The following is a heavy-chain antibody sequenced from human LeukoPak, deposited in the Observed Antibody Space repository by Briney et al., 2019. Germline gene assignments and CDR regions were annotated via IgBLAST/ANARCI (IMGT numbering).Heavy chain of an antibody. CDR1: GFSLSNYW. J-gene: IGHJ4*02. Sequence: GGSLRLSCAASGFSLSNYWMHWFRQVPGKGLMWVSHVPNDGTSTGYADSVKGRFTISRDDATNTLFLQMNSLRVEDTAVYYCATSGIGHYYFDFWGQGALVTVSS. CDR2: VPNDGTST. CDR3: ATSGIGHYYFDF. D-gene: IGHD3-3*01. V-gene: IGHV3-74*01.